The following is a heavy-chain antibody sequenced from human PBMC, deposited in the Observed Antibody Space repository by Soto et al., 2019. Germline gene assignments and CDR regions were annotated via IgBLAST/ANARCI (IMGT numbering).Heavy chain of an antibody. CDR1: GGSISSYY. CDR3: AILATIGSNYYYYGVDV. CDR2: IYYSGST. J-gene: IGHJ6*02. D-gene: IGHD5-12*01. Sequence: SETLSLTCTVSGGSISSYYWSWIRQPPGKGLEWIGYIYYSGSTNYNPSLKSRVTISVDTSKNQFSLKLSSVTAADTAVYYCAILATIGSNYYYYGVDVWGQGTTVTASS. V-gene: IGHV4-59*01.